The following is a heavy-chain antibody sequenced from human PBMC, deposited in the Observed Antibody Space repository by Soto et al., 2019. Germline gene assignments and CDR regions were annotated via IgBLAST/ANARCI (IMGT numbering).Heavy chain of an antibody. V-gene: IGHV6-1*01. J-gene: IGHJ3*02. CDR3: ARDRTYYYDSSAYTWAIYAFDI. D-gene: IGHD3-22*01. CDR1: VDSVSSYSAA. Sequence: PSQTLSLTYAITVDSVSSYSAAWNWIKQTPPRGLEWQGRTYCRPKWYNDYAVSVKSRITINTATSKNQFALQLNSVTREDPAVYYCARDRTYYYDSSAYTWAIYAFDIWGQGTMVTVSS. CDR2: TYCRPKWYN.